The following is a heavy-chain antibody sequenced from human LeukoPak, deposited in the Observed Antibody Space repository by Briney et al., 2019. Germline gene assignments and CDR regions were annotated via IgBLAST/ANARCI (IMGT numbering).Heavy chain of an antibody. Sequence: ETLSLTCTVSGGSIRSSYYYWGWIRQAPGKGLEWVANIKEDGSEKHYGDSVKGRFTISRDNAKNSLYLQMSSLRAEDTAVYYCARAGLLWFGESYFDYWGQGTLVTVSS. CDR2: IKEDGSEK. V-gene: IGHV3-7*01. CDR3: ARAGLLWFGESYFDY. J-gene: IGHJ4*02. CDR1: GGSIRSSYYY. D-gene: IGHD3-10*01.